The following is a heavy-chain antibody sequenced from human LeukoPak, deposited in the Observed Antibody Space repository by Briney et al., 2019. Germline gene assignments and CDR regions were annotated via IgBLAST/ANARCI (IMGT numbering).Heavy chain of an antibody. V-gene: IGHV4-34*01. CDR2: INHSGST. Sequence: SETLSLTCAVYGGSFSGYYWSWIRQPPGKGLEWIGEINHSGSTNYNPSLKSRVTISVDTSKNQFSLKLSSVNAADTAVYYCARGGVRGYGDYVAYRGQGTLVTVSS. CDR1: GGSFSGYY. J-gene: IGHJ4*02. CDR3: ARGGVRGYGDYVAY. D-gene: IGHD3-10*01.